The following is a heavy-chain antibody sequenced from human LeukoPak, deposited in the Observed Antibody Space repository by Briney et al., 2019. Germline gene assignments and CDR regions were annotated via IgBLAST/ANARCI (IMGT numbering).Heavy chain of an antibody. V-gene: IGHV3-7*01. D-gene: IGHD3-16*01. CDR3: ARDSIMITFGGVPDY. J-gene: IGHJ4*02. CDR2: IKQDGSEK. CDR1: GFTFSSYW. Sequence: PRGSLRLSCAASGFTFSSYWMSWVRQAPGKGLEWVANIKQDGSEKYYVDSVKGRFTISRDNAKNSLYLQMNSLRAEDTAVYYCARDSIMITFGGVPDYWGQGTLVTLSS.